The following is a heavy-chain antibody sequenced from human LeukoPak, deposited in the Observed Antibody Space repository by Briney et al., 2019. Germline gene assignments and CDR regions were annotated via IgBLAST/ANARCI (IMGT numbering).Heavy chain of an antibody. D-gene: IGHD7-27*01. V-gene: IGHV3-33*08. CDR3: ARDKAGDHDY. CDR1: GFIFSTSW. J-gene: IGHJ4*02. CDR2: IWYDGSNK. Sequence: PGGSLRLSCAASGFIFSTSWMNWVRQAPGKGLEWVAVIWYDGSNKYYADSVRGRFTISRDNSKNTLDLQMTSLRDEDTAVYYCARDKAGDHDYWGQGTLVTVSS.